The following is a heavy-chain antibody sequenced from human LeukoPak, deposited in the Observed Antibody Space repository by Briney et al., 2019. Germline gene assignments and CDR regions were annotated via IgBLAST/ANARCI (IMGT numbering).Heavy chain of an antibody. Sequence: SETLPLTCAVSGGSISSGGYSWSWIRQPPGKGLEWIGYIYHSGSTYYNPSLKSRVTISVDTSKNQFSLRLSSVTAADTAAYYCARVRSSGWSTLFDYWGQGTLVTVSS. CDR3: ARVRSSGWSTLFDY. D-gene: IGHD6-19*01. V-gene: IGHV4-30-2*01. J-gene: IGHJ4*02. CDR2: IYHSGST. CDR1: GGSISSGGYS.